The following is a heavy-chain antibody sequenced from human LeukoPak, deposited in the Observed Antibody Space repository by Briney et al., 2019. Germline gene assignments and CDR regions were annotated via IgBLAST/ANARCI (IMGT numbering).Heavy chain of an antibody. CDR3: AKDEWVAAAGTALTWYYYGMDV. CDR2: IRYDGSNK. J-gene: IGHJ6*02. CDR1: GFTFSSYG. Sequence: GGSLRLSCAASGFTFSSYGMHWVRQAPGRGLEWVAFIRYDGSNKYYADSVKGRFTISRDNSKNTLYLQMNSLRAEDTAVYYCAKDEWVAAAGTALTWYYYGMDVWGQGTTVTVSS. V-gene: IGHV3-30*02. D-gene: IGHD6-13*01.